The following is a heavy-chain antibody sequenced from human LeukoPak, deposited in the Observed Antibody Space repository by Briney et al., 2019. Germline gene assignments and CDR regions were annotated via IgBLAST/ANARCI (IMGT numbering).Heavy chain of an antibody. CDR2: ISAYNGNT. J-gene: IGHJ5*02. CDR3: ARDSTEAAAGPNWFDP. D-gene: IGHD6-13*01. Sequence: GASVKVSCKASGYTFTSYGISWARQAPGQGLEWMGWISAYNGNTNYAQKLQGRVTMTTDTSTSTAYMELRSLRSDDTAVYYCARDSTEAAAGPNWFDPWGQGTLVTVSS. CDR1: GYTFTSYG. V-gene: IGHV1-18*01.